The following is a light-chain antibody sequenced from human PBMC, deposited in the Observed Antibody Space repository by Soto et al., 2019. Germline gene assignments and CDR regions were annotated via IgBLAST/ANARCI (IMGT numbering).Light chain of an antibody. V-gene: IGLV2-14*01. J-gene: IGLJ1*01. CDR2: EVR. Sequence: QSALTQPASVSGSPGQSITISCAGTSSDVGDYNYVSWYQQHPGKAPKLMIYEVRNRPSGISNRFSGSKSGNTASLTISGLQAEDEADYYCTSYTSSSPYVFGTGTKVTVL. CDR1: SSDVGDYNY. CDR3: TSYTSSSPYV.